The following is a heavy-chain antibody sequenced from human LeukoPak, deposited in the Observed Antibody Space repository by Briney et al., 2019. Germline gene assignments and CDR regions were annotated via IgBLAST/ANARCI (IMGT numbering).Heavy chain of an antibody. Sequence: PSETLSLTCTVSGGSISSYYWSWIRQPPGKGLEWIGYIFYSGSINYNPSLKSRVTISVDTSKNQFSLKLSSVTAADTAVYYCARRAPGYQNIVVVTGQESCFDPWGQGTLVTVSP. J-gene: IGHJ5*02. V-gene: IGHV4-59*12. D-gene: IGHD2-21*02. CDR1: GGSISSYY. CDR3: ARRAPGYQNIVVVTGQESCFDP. CDR2: IFYSGSI.